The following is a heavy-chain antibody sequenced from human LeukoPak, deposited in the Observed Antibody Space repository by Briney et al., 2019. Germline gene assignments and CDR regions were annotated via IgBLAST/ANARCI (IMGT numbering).Heavy chain of an antibody. J-gene: IGHJ6*02. CDR3: ATITMVRGVPPYYCGMDV. CDR1: GGSISSYY. D-gene: IGHD3-10*01. V-gene: IGHV4-59*08. Sequence: SETLSLTCTVSGGSISSYYWSWIRQPPGKGLEWIGYIYYSGSTNYNPSLKSRVTISVDTSKNQFSLKLSSVTAADTAVYYCATITMVRGVPPYYCGMDVWGQGTTVTVSS. CDR2: IYYSGST.